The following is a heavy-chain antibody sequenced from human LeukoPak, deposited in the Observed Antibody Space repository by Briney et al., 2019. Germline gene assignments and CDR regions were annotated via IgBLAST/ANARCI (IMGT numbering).Heavy chain of an antibody. CDR3: AREVVWGSYRYFDY. J-gene: IGHJ4*02. CDR1: GGSISSGGYS. Sequence: SETLSLTCAVSGGSISSGGYSWSWIRQPPGKGLEWIGYIYHSGSTYYNPSLKSRVTISVDRSKNQFSLKLSSVTAADTAVYYCAREVVWGSYRYFDYWGQGTLVTVSS. CDR2: IYHSGST. V-gene: IGHV4-30-2*01. D-gene: IGHD3-16*02.